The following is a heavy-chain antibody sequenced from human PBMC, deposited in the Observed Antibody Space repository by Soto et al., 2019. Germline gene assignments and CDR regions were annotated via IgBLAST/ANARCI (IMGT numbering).Heavy chain of an antibody. J-gene: IGHJ6*02. CDR1: GYTFTSYG. CDR2: ISAYNGNT. V-gene: IGHV1-18*01. D-gene: IGHD2-15*01. Sequence: ASVKVSCKASGYTFTSYGISWVRQAPGQGLEWMGWISAYNGNTNYAQKLQGRVTMTTDTSTSTAYMELRSLRSDDTAVYYCARDFLYCSGGSCYSDYYYYGMDVWGQGTTVTVPS. CDR3: ARDFLYCSGGSCYSDYYYYGMDV.